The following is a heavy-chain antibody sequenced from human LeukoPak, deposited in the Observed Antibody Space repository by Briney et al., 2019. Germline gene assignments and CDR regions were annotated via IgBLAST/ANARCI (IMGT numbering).Heavy chain of an antibody. Sequence: PGESLRLSCAASGFTFSSYGLNWVRQAPGKGLEGVSTISSGGHIYYEYSVNGRFTSSRDNAKNSLYLQKNSLRAEDTAVYYCARDQDGGKYYYESSGYSHWGQGILVTVSS. V-gene: IGHV3-21*01. D-gene: IGHD3-22*01. CDR2: ISSGGHI. CDR1: GFTFSSYG. CDR3: ARDQDGGKYYYESSGYSH. J-gene: IGHJ4*02.